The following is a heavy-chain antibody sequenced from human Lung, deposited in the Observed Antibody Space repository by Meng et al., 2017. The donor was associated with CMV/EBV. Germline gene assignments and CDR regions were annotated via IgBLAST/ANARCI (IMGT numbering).Heavy chain of an antibody. CDR3: ARVSGCYYYGMAV. J-gene: IGHJ6*02. CDR2: IYYSGST. Sequence: LXCTVSGGSISSYYWSWIRQPPGKGLEWIGYIYYSGSTNYNPSLKSRVTISVDTSKNQFSLKLSSVTAADTAVYYCARVSGCYYYGMAVWGQGTTVTVSS. CDR1: GGSISSYY. D-gene: IGHD3-3*01. V-gene: IGHV4-59*01.